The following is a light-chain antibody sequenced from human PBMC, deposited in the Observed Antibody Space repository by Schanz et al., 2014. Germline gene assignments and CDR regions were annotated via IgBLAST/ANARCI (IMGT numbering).Light chain of an antibody. V-gene: IGKV1-33*01. CDR1: QDITNH. CDR3: QQSHDGVWT. CDR2: DAS. J-gene: IGKJ1*01. Sequence: DIQMTQSPSSLSASVGDRVTITCQASQDITNHLNWYQQKPGKAPKLLIYDASNLETGVPSRFSGSDSGTDFTLTISSLQPEDFATYFCQQSHDGVWTFGQGTTVEIK.